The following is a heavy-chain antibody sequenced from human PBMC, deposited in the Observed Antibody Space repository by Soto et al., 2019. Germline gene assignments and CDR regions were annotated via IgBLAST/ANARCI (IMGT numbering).Heavy chain of an antibody. D-gene: IGHD3-3*01. CDR2: ISYDGSNK. CDR3: ANSVLEETYYYYGMDV. Sequence: QVQLVESGGGVVQPVRSLRLSCAASGFTFSSYGMHWVRQAPGKGLEWVAVISYDGSNKYYADSVKGRFTISRDNSKNTLYLQMNSLRAEDTAVYYCANSVLEETYYYYGMDVWGQGTTVTVSS. V-gene: IGHV3-30*18. J-gene: IGHJ6*02. CDR1: GFTFSSYG.